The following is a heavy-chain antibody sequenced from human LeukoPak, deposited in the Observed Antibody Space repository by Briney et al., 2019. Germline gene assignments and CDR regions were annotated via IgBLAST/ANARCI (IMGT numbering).Heavy chain of an antibody. Sequence: ASVKVSCKASGYTFTGYYMHWVRQAPGQGLEWMGRINPNSGGTNYAQKFQGRVTMTGDTSISTAYMELNRLGSDDTAVYYCAREPGGAGTTIDYWGQGTLVTVSS. V-gene: IGHV1-2*06. CDR1: GYTFTGYY. CDR3: AREPGGAGTTIDY. CDR2: INPNSGGT. J-gene: IGHJ4*02. D-gene: IGHD1-7*01.